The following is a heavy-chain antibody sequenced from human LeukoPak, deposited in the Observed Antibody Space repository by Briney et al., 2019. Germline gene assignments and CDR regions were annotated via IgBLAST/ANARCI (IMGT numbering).Heavy chain of an antibody. CDR2: IRSKAYGGTI. V-gene: IGHV3-49*04. Sequence: GGSLRLSCTASGFTFGDYAMSWVRQAPGKGLEWVGFIRSKAYGGTIEYAASVKGRFTISRDDSKSIAYLQMNSLKTEDTALYYCTRDPYCRSSSCYWGIDYWSQGTLVTVSS. D-gene: IGHD2-15*01. CDR3: TRDPYCRSSSCYWGIDY. J-gene: IGHJ4*02. CDR1: GFTFGDYA.